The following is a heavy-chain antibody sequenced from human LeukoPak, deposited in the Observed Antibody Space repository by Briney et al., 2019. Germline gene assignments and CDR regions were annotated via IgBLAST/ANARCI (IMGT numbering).Heavy chain of an antibody. D-gene: IGHD3-10*02. Sequence: QTGGSLRLSCAASGFTCSSYEMNWVREAPGMGLEWVSYISSSGSTIYYADSVKGRFTISRDNAKNSLYLQMNRLRAEDTAVYYCAELGITMIGGVWGKGTTVTISS. J-gene: IGHJ6*04. V-gene: IGHV3-48*03. CDR2: ISSSGSTI. CDR3: AELGITMIGGV. CDR1: GFTCSSYE.